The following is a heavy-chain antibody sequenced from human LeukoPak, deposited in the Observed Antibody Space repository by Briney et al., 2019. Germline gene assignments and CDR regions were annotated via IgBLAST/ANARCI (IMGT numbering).Heavy chain of an antibody. CDR2: ISGYNGNT. V-gene: IGHV1-18*01. D-gene: IGHD3-9*01. CDR1: GYTFTSYG. J-gene: IGHJ6*03. CDR3: ARGLDVDFDWLPPYYYYSYYMDV. Sequence: ASVKVSCKASGYTFTSYGISWVRQAPGQGLEWMGWISGYNGNTNYAQNLQGRVTMTTDTSTSTVYMELRSLRSDDTAVYYCARGLDVDFDWLPPYYYYSYYMDVWGKGTTVTVSS.